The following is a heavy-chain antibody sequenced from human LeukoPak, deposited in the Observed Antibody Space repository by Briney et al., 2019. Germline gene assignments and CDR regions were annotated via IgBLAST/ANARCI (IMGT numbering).Heavy chain of an antibody. V-gene: IGHV4-39*07. Sequence: SETLSLTCTVSGGSISNSNYYWGWIRQPPGKGLEWIGGAYYSGSTNYNPSLKSRVTISVDTSKNQFSLKLSSVTAADTAVYYCARALGYVDYWGQGTLVTVSS. CDR3: ARALGYVDY. CDR1: GGSISNSNYY. D-gene: IGHD2-2*01. J-gene: IGHJ4*02. CDR2: AYYSGST.